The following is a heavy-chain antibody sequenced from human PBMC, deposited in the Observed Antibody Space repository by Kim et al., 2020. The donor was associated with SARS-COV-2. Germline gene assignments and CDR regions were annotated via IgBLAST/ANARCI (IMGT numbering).Heavy chain of an antibody. V-gene: IGHV4-34*01. Sequence: SETLSLTCAVYGGSFSGYYWSWIRQPPGKGLEWIGEINHSGSTNYNPSLKSRVTISVDTSKNQFSLKLSSVTAADTAVYYCARFQPTVTMVQGVIFFTRRHFDYWGQGNLVTVSS. CDR1: GGSFSGYY. CDR2: INHSGST. J-gene: IGHJ4*02. CDR3: ARFQPTVTMVQGVIFFTRRHFDY. D-gene: IGHD3-10*01.